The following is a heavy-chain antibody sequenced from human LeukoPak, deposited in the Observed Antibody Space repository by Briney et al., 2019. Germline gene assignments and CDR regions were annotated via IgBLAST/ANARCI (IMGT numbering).Heavy chain of an antibody. J-gene: IGHJ5*02. Sequence: ASVKVSCKASGYTFTSYYMNWVRQAPGQGLEWMGIINPSSGRTTYAQKFQGRVTMTRDTSTSTVYMELTSLRSEDTAVFYCARGGLPARACCDPWGQGTLVTVSS. CDR3: ARGGLPARACCDP. V-gene: IGHV1-46*01. CDR2: INPSSGRT. D-gene: IGHD3/OR15-3a*01. CDR1: GYTFTSYY.